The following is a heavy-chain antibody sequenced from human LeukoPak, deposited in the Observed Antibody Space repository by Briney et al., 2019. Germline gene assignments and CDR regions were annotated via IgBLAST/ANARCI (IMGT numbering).Heavy chain of an antibody. V-gene: IGHV3-23*01. CDR3: AKWGNLGFYP. J-gene: IGHJ5*02. D-gene: IGHD3-16*01. CDR2: ISGSGGST. CDR1: GFTFTDYA. Sequence: GGSLRLSCAASGFTFTDYAMSWVRQAPGKGLDWVSLISGSGGSTYYADSVKGRFTISRDNSKNTLYLQMNSLRAEDTDVYYCAKWGNLGFYPWGQGILVSVSS.